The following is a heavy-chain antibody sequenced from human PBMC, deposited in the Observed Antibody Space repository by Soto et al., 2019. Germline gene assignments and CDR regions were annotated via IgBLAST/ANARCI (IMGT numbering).Heavy chain of an antibody. Sequence: SSTXSLTCNFAVGSIINYYCNWIRHPPGKRLEWIGYISDSGSTKYNPSLMSRVTISAEMYKNQVSLKVKSVAAADTAIYYCERDRLVGLKTWDYFEYWGQGTLVNVYS. CDR2: ISDSGST. V-gene: IGHV4-59*01. CDR1: VGSIINYY. J-gene: IGHJ4*02. D-gene: IGHD3-16*01. CDR3: ERDRLVGLKTWDYFEY.